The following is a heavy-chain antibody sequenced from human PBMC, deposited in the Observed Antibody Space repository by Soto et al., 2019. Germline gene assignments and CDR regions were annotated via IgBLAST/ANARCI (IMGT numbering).Heavy chain of an antibody. D-gene: IGHD3-10*01. CDR1: GFTFSSYG. V-gene: IGHV3-30*18. Sequence: QVQLVESGGGVVQPGRSLRLSCAASGFTFSSYGMHWVRQAPGKGLEWVAVISYDGSNKYYADSVKGRFIISRDNSKNTLYLQMNSLRAEDTAVYYCAKVMQVGSPLWFGELFDYWGQGTLVTVSS. J-gene: IGHJ4*02. CDR3: AKVMQVGSPLWFGELFDY. CDR2: ISYDGSNK.